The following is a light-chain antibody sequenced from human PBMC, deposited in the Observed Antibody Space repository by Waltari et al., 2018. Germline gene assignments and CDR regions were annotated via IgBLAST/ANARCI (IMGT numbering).Light chain of an antibody. CDR2: NVS. J-gene: IGLJ2*01. Sequence: QSALTQPASVSGSPGQSITISCTGTSSDVGGNNYVSWYQQHPGKAPDLMIYNVSNRPSGVSNRFSGSKSGNTASLTISGLQAEDEADYYCASYISSSTLELFGGGTSLTVL. CDR3: ASYISSSTLEL. CDR1: SSDVGGNNY. V-gene: IGLV2-14*03.